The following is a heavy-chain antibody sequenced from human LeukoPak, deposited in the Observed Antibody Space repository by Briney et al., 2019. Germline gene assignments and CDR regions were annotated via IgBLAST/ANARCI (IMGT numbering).Heavy chain of an antibody. V-gene: IGHV3-48*03. D-gene: IGHD6-19*01. Sequence: GGSLSLSCAASGFPFSSFEMNWVRQAPGKGLEWVSYISSSGRTIYYADSVKGRFTVSRDNAKNSLYLQMNSLRAEDTAVYYCARDQQWLPDYWGQGTRVTVSS. J-gene: IGHJ4*02. CDR1: GFPFSSFE. CDR2: ISSSGRTI. CDR3: ARDQQWLPDY.